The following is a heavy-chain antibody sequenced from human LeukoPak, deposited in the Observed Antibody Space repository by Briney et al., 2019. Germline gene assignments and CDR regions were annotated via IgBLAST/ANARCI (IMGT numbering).Heavy chain of an antibody. CDR1: GFTFSNYW. CDR2: INQDGSEN. D-gene: IGHD1-26*01. V-gene: IGHV3-7*05. CDR3: ARDPYSGSYGAFDI. Sequence: GGSLRLSCAASGFTFSNYWMNWVRQAPGKGLEWVANINQDGSENQFVDSVKGRFTISRDNAENSLFLQMHGLTADDTAVYYCARDPYSGSYGAFDIWGQGTMVTASS. J-gene: IGHJ3*02.